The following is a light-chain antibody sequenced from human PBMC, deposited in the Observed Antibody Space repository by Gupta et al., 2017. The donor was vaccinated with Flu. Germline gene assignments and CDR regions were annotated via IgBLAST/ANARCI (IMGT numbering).Light chain of an antibody. CDR2: ETS. V-gene: IGLV1-51*02. Sequence: QSVLTQPASVPAAPGQAVTISCSGSNSNIGSNSVSWYQHVPGTAPKLLIFETSARATQTPDRFSGSKSDTSATLDITGLQTGDEAEYYCGTWDNSVNAGVFGPGTKLTVL. CDR3: GTWDNSVNAGV. J-gene: IGLJ1*01. CDR1: NSNIGSNS.